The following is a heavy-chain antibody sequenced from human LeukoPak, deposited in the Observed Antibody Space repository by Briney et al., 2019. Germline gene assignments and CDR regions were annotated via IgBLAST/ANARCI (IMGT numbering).Heavy chain of an antibody. V-gene: IGHV3-30*02. Sequence: GGSLRLSCAASRFTFSSYGMHWVRQAPGKGLGWVAYIQYDGSNEQYADSVKGRFSISRDSSKNISYLQMNSLRAEDTAVYYCAKDRCSNGVGCYYYYMDVWGKGTTVTISS. CDR2: IQYDGSNE. CDR1: RFTFSSYG. CDR3: AKDRCSNGVGCYYYYMDV. J-gene: IGHJ6*03. D-gene: IGHD2-8*01.